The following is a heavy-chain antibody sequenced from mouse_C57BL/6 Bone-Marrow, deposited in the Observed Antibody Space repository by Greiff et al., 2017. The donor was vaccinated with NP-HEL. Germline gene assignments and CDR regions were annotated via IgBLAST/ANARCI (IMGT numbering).Heavy chain of an antibody. Sequence: QQSCKASGYTFTSYWMHWVKQRPIQGLEWIGNIDPSDSETHYNQKFKDKATLTVDKSSSTAYMQLSSLTSEDSAVYYCARSRVMVTTPYFDYWGQGTTLTVSS. CDR3: ARSRVMVTTPYFDY. J-gene: IGHJ2*01. V-gene: IGHV1-52*01. CDR1: GYTFTSYW. CDR2: IDPSDSET. D-gene: IGHD2-2*01.